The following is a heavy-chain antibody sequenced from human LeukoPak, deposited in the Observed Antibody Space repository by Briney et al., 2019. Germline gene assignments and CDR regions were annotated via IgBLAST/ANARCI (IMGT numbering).Heavy chain of an antibody. J-gene: IGHJ4*02. CDR3: ARDLWGWGSDYLDY. V-gene: IGHV1-2*06. CDR2: ISPNSGAT. CDR1: GYTFTDYY. Sequence: ASVKVSCKASGYTFTDYYVHWVRLVPGQGREWMGRISPNSGATNYAEKFRGRVTMARDTSINTVYMVMSSLRSDDTAVYYCARDLWGWGSDYLDYWGQGTLVTVSS. D-gene: IGHD4/OR15-4a*01.